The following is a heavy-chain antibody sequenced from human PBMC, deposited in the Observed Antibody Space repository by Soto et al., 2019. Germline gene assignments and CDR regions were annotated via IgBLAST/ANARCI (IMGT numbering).Heavy chain of an antibody. D-gene: IGHD3-16*01. V-gene: IGHV3-11*01. Sequence: QVQLVESGGGLVKPGGSLRLSCAASGIVFSDYMSWVRQAPGKGLEWLSYISGSGRTIYSADSVKGRFTISRDNATNSLYLXXNXVXTEDTAVYYCARLPFPWGWFDPWGQGTLVTVSS. CDR1: GIVFSDY. CDR3: ARLPFPWGWFDP. CDR2: ISGSGRTI. J-gene: IGHJ5*02.